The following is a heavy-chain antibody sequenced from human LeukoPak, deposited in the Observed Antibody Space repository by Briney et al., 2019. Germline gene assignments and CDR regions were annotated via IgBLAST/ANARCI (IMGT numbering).Heavy chain of an antibody. CDR3: TSQGSGYDSPIDY. CDR1: GFTFSSYS. D-gene: IGHD5-12*01. Sequence: GSLRLSCAASGFTFSSYSMNWVRQAPGKGLEWVSFISSSSSYIYYADSVKGRFTISRDNAKNSLFLQMNSLRVEDTALYYCTSQGSGYDSPIDYWGQGTLITVSS. V-gene: IGHV3-21*01. J-gene: IGHJ4*02. CDR2: ISSSSSYI.